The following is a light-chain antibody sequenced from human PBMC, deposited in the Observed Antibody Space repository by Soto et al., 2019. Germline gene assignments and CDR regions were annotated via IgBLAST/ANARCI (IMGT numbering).Light chain of an antibody. J-gene: IGKJ1*01. V-gene: IGKV1-17*02. CDR1: QGIDND. CDR3: QQYNTFGT. Sequence: DIQMTQSPSTLSASVGDRVTITCRASQGIDNDLSWYQQKPGRAPKLLIDDASTLQSGVPSRFRGSGSGAEFILTISNLQPDDFASYYCQQYNTFGTFGQGTKVEIK. CDR2: DAS.